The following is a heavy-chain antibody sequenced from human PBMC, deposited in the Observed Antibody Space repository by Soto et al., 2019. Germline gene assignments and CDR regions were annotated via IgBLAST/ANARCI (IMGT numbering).Heavy chain of an antibody. V-gene: IGHV3-7*01. J-gene: IGHJ5*02. D-gene: IGHD2-15*01. CDR1: GFTFSSYW. CDR2: IKQDGSEK. Sequence: GGSLRLSCAASGFTFSSYWMSWVRQAPGKGLEWVANIKQDGSEKYYVDSVKGRFTISRDNAKNSLYLQMNSLRAEDTAVYYCARSLGYCSGGSCQQVGWFDPWGQGTLVTVSS. CDR3: ARSLGYCSGGSCQQVGWFDP.